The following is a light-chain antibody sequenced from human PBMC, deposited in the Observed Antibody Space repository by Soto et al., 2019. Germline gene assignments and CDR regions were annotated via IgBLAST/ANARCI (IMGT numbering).Light chain of an antibody. V-gene: IGKV3-20*01. CDR3: PKYGGSPRT. Sequence: EIVLTQSPGTLSLSPGDRAVLSCRASQSVHSNFLAWYRQKPGQAPRLLIYGASSRATDIPVRFSGSGSGSEFSLTRSRLETAAFAVYSCPKYGGSPRTIGQGTKVEIK. J-gene: IGKJ1*01. CDR1: QSVHSNF. CDR2: GAS.